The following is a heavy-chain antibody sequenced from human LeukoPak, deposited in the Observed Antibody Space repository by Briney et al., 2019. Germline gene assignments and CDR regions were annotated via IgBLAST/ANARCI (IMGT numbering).Heavy chain of an antibody. V-gene: IGHV4-4*02. J-gene: IGHJ6*03. CDR1: GGSISSSNW. CDR3: ARVNSSGWGSYYYYYMDV. Sequence: PSGTLSLTCAVSGGSISSSNWWSWVRQPPGKGLEWIGEIYHSGSTNYNPSLQSRVAMSVDTSKNQISLKVRSVTSADTAVYYCARVNSSGWGSYYYYYMDVWGKGTTVTISS. D-gene: IGHD6-19*01. CDR2: IYHSGST.